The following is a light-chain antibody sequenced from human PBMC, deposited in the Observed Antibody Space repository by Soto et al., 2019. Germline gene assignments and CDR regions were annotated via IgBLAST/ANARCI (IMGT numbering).Light chain of an antibody. CDR3: QQYNKWPLT. J-gene: IGKJ3*01. CDR2: GAS. Sequence: EIVLTQSPVTLSLSPGERATLSCRASQSVSSSYLAWYQQKPGQAPRLLIYGASSRATGIPDRFSGSGSGSDFTLTISSLQSEDFAVYYCQQYNKWPLTFGPGTKVDIK. CDR1: QSVSSSY. V-gene: IGKV3-20*01.